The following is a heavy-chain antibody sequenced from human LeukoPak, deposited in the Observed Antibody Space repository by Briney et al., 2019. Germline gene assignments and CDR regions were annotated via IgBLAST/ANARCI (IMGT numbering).Heavy chain of an antibody. CDR2: IYTSGTT. V-gene: IGHV4-4*07. D-gene: IGHD3-22*01. Sequence: SETLSLICTVSGDSMSNYYWSWIRQPAGKGLEWIGRIYTSGTTAYNPSLKSRVTMSMDKSKDQFSLKVTSVAAADTAIYYCARGVTFYYDSRGYYGALDIWGQGTMVTVSS. CDR3: ARGVTFYYDSRGYYGALDI. CDR1: GDSMSNYY. J-gene: IGHJ3*02.